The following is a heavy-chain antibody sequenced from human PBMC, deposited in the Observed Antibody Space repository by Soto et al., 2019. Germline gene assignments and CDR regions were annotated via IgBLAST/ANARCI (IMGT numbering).Heavy chain of an antibody. J-gene: IGHJ4*02. CDR1: GFTFSSYG. V-gene: IGHV4-4*02. CDR3: ARQPDDGDYGYYFEY. D-gene: IGHD4-17*01. Sequence: PGGSLRLSCAASGFTFSSYGMHWVRQAPGKGLEWIGEIYHTGSTNYNPSLKSRVTISVDKSKNQFSLELTSVTAADTAVYYCARQPDDGDYGYYFEYWGPGILVTVSS. CDR2: IYHTGST.